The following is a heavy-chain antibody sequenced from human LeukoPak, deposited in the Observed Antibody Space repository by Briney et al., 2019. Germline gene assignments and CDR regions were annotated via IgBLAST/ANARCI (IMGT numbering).Heavy chain of an antibody. Sequence: GASVKVSCKASGYTFTSYDINWVRQATGQGLEWMGWMNPNSGNTGYAQKFQGRVTITRNTSISTAYMELSSLRPEDTAVYYCARGGIVVVAATDDAFDIWGQGTMVTVSS. D-gene: IGHD2-15*01. CDR3: ARGGIVVVAATDDAFDI. V-gene: IGHV1-8*03. CDR2: MNPNSGNT. CDR1: GYTFTSYD. J-gene: IGHJ3*02.